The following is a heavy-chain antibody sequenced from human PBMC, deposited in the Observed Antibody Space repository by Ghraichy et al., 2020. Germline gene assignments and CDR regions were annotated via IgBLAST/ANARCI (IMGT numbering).Heavy chain of an antibody. J-gene: IGHJ4*02. CDR1: GFTFSNFG. V-gene: IGHV3-33*01. CDR2: LWYDGSNK. Sequence: GGSLRLSCAASGFTFSNFGMHWVRQAPGKGLEWVAVLWYDGSNKYYTDSVKGRFTISRDNSKDTLYLQMNSLRAEDTAVYYCVRPYDYNGGGYYSRLHYFDYWGQGTLVTVSS. D-gene: IGHD3-22*01. CDR3: VRPYDYNGGGYYSRLHYFDY.